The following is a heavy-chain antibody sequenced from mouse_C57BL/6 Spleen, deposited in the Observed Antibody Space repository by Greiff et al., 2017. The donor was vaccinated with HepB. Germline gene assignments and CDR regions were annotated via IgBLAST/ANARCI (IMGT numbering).Heavy chain of an antibody. Sequence: QVQLQQPGAELVRPGTSVKLSCKASGYTFTSYWMHWVKQRPGQGLVWIGVIDPSDSYTNYNQKFKGKATLTVDTSSSTAYMQLSSLTSEDSAVYYCASHYYGSSLYFDYWGQGTTLTVSS. CDR3: ASHYYGSSLYFDY. V-gene: IGHV1-59*01. J-gene: IGHJ2*01. D-gene: IGHD1-1*01. CDR1: GYTFTSYW. CDR2: IDPSDSYT.